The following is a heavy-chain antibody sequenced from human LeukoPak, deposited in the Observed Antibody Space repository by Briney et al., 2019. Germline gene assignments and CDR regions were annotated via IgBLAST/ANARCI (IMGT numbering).Heavy chain of an antibody. V-gene: IGHV5-51*01. CDR1: GYSFTTYW. J-gene: IGHJ4*02. CDR2: IYPGDSDT. Sequence: GESLKISCKGSGYSFTTYWIAWVRQMPGKGLEWMGIIYPGDSDTRYSPSFQGQVTISADKSISTAYLQWSSLKASDTAMYYCARPLQGSWLDFDYWGQGTLVTVSS. CDR3: ARPLQGSWLDFDY. D-gene: IGHD6-13*01.